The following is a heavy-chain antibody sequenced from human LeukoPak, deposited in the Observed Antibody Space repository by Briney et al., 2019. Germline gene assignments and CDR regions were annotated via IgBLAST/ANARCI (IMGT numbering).Heavy chain of an antibody. CDR1: GGSFDDYY. J-gene: IGHJ4*02. CDR3: ARGRDRSKTGDH. Sequence: SETLSLTCAVYGGSFDDYYCSWIRQPPGKGLEWIGEIHPSGIFYHNPSLMSRVTISIDTSKRQFSLKLNSVTAADTAFYYCARGRDRSKTGDHWGEGSLVTVSS. CDR2: IHPSGIF. V-gene: IGHV4-34*01. D-gene: IGHD5-24*01.